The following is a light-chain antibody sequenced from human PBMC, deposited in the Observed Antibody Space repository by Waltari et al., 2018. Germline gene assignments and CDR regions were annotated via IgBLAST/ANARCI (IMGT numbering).Light chain of an antibody. CDR2: DTS. J-gene: IGKJ4*02. CDR1: QYANIRY. CDR3: QQDDTLPRVT. V-gene: IGKV3-20*01. Sequence: EIVLTQSPGTLSLSPGEGATLSCRASQYANIRYLAWYQQKPGQAPRRLIYDTSTRAAGIPDRFSGSGSGRDFTLTISRLEPEDFAVYYCQQDDTLPRVTFGGGTKVEIK.